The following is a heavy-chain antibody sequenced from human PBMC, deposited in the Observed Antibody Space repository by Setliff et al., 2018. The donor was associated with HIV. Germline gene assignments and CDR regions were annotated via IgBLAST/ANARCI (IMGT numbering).Heavy chain of an antibody. CDR1: GGSISSDNYY. V-gene: IGHV4-61*09. J-gene: IGHJ3*02. Sequence: KPSETLSLTCTVSGGSISSDNYYRTWIRQSAGKGLEWIGHIYTNGYTNYNPSLTSRVTISFDTSQNQFSLKLSSVTAAGTAVLYCARAPPGIQNDAFDIWGQGAMVTVSS. CDR2: IYTNGYT. CDR3: ARAPPGIQNDAFDI.